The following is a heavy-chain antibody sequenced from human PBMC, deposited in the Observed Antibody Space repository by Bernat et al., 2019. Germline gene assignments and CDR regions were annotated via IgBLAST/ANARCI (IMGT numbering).Heavy chain of an antibody. CDR1: GGSISTGDYY. J-gene: IGHJ3*02. V-gene: IGHV4-31*03. D-gene: IGHD4-17*01. CDR3: ARVEGAYVDFDI. Sequence: QVQLQESGPGLVKPSQTLSLICTVSGGSISTGDYYWSWVRQHPGKGLEWIGYIYYSGNTYYNPSLKSRVTISVDTSKNQFSLKLSSVTAADTAVYFFARVEGAYVDFDIWGQGTMVTVSS. CDR2: IYYSGNT.